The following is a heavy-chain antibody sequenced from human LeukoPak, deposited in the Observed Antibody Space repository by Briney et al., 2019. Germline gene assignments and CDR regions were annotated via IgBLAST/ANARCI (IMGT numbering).Heavy chain of an antibody. J-gene: IGHJ4*02. D-gene: IGHD5-18*01. Sequence: SETLSLTCTVSGGSISSYYWGWIRQPAGKGLEWIGRIYTSGSTNYNPSLKSRVTMSVDTSKNQFSLKLSSVTAADTAVYYCARGARIQSWLDYIDYWGQGTLVTVSS. CDR2: IYTSGST. CDR3: ARGARIQSWLDYIDY. CDR1: GGSISSYY. V-gene: IGHV4-4*07.